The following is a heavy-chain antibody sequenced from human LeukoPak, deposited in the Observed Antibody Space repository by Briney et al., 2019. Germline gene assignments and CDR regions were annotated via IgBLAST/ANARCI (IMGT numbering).Heavy chain of an antibody. J-gene: IGHJ4*02. CDR3: ARGQYYDFWSGYPSAPDY. CDR2: INSDGSST. D-gene: IGHD3-3*01. Sequence: PGGSLRLSCAASGFTFSSYWMHWVRQAPGKGLMWVSRINSDGSSTSYADSVKGRFTISRDNAKNTLYLQMNSLRAEDTAVYYCARGQYYDFWSGYPSAPDYWGQGTLVTVSS. V-gene: IGHV3-74*01. CDR1: GFTFSSYW.